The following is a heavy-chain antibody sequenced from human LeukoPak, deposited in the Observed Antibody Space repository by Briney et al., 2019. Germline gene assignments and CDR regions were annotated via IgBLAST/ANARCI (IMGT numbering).Heavy chain of an antibody. V-gene: IGHV1-2*02. Sequence: ASVKVSCKASGYTFTGYYLHWVRQAPGQGLEWMGWINPNSGDRNYAQKFQGRVTMTRGTSINTAYMELTRLRSDDTAVYYCARDGAEKQQPEDFWGQGTLVTVSS. J-gene: IGHJ4*02. CDR1: GYTFTGYY. CDR3: ARDGAEKQQPEDF. D-gene: IGHD6-13*01. CDR2: INPNSGDR.